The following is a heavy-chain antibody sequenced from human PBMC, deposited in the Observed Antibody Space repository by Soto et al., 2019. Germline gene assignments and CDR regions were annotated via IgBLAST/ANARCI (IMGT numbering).Heavy chain of an antibody. CDR2: SYNSGS. CDR3: AINADV. CDR1: GASISGHF. Sequence: SETLSLTCTVSGASISGHFWSWIRQPPGKGLEWIAYSYNSGSSYNPSLKSRVTISVDTSKNQLSLELTSVIAADSAVYYCAINADVWGQGTTVTSP. J-gene: IGHJ6*02. V-gene: IGHV4-59*08.